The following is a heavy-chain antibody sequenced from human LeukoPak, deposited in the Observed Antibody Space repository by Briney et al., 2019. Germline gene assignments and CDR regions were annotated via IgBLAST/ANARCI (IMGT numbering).Heavy chain of an antibody. CDR3: ARRHHFGFLDS. CDR1: GVMFPSYW. D-gene: IGHD3-10*01. J-gene: IGHJ4*02. V-gene: IGHV3-7*04. Sequence: GSLRLSCAASGVMFPSYWMTWVRQAPGKGLEWVANIKQDGSEKYYVDSVKGRFTISRDNAKNSVYLQMNSLRAEDTAVYYCARRHHFGFLDSWGQGTLVTVSS. CDR2: IKQDGSEK.